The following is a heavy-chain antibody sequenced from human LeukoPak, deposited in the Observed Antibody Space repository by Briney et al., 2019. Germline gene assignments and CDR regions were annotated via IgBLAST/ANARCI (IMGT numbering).Heavy chain of an antibody. J-gene: IGHJ6*03. V-gene: IGHV1-18*01. D-gene: IGHD2-8*01. CDR2: ISAYNGST. CDR1: GYTFTSYG. Sequence: GASVKVSCKASGYTFTSYGISWVRQAPGQGLEWMGWISAYNGSTNYAQKLQGRVTMTTDTSTSTAYMELRSLRSDDTAVYYCARRPRDIVLMVYAPNGDYYMDVWGKGTTVTVSS. CDR3: ARRPRDIVLMVYAPNGDYYMDV.